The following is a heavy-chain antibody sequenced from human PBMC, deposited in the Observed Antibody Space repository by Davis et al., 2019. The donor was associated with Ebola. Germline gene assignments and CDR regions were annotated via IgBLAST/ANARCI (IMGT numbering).Heavy chain of an antibody. J-gene: IGHJ4*02. CDR3: ARAIYYYDSSGYSDY. D-gene: IGHD3-22*01. Sequence: AASVKVSCKTFGYSFVTYGISWVRKAPGQGLEWMGWISAYNGNTNYAQKLQGRVTMTTDTSTSTVYMELSSLRSEDTAVYYCARAIYYYDSSGYSDYWGQGTLVTVSS. CDR1: GYSFVTYG. CDR2: ISAYNGNT. V-gene: IGHV1-18*04.